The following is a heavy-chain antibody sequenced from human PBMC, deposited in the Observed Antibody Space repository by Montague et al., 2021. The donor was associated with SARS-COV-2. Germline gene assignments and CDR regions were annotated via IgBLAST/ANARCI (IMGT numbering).Heavy chain of an antibody. CDR3: ARLGDGVVPSPILGVGPYYSCYSLDV. V-gene: IGHV4-34*01. CDR1: GGSFSNYY. J-gene: IGHJ6*03. Sequence: SETLSLTCAVHGGSFSNYYWNWIRQPPGKGLEWIGEINHGGSTNYNPSLKSRVTISADTSKNQFSLKLTSVAAADTAVYYCARLGDGVVPSPILGVGPYYSCYSLDVWGKGTTVTVSS. CDR2: INHGGST. D-gene: IGHD3-10*01.